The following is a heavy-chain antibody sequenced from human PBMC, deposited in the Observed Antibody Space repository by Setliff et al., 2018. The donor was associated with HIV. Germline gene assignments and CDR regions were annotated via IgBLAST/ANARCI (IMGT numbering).Heavy chain of an antibody. CDR3: ARSALWFGEADWYFDL. D-gene: IGHD3-10*01. J-gene: IGHJ2*01. V-gene: IGHV4-28*01. Sequence: SSETLSLTCVVSGYSISSSYWWGWIRHPPGKGLEWIGWIGYIYKGGSTYYNPSLKSRVTMSEDTSKNQFSLKLRSVTAVDTAVYYCARSALWFGEADWYFDLWGRGTLVTVSS. CDR1: GYSISSSYW. CDR2: IYKGGST.